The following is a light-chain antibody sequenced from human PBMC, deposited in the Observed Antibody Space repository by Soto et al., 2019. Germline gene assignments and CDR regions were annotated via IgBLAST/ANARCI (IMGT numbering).Light chain of an antibody. V-gene: IGLV2-23*02. CDR1: SSDVGSYDL. CDR2: EVN. Sequence: QSALTQPASVSGTPGESITISCTGTSSDVGSYDLVSWYQQNPGKAPKLMIYEVNKRPSGVSNRISGSKSGNTASLTISGLQAEDEADYYCCSYAGSITWVFGGGTKLTVL. CDR3: CSYAGSITWV. J-gene: IGLJ3*02.